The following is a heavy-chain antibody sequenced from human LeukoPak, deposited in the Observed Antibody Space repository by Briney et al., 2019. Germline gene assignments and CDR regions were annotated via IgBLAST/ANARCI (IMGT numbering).Heavy chain of an antibody. CDR1: GFTFSSYS. Sequence: PGGSLRLSCAASGFTFSSYSMNWVRQAPGKGLEWVSPISSSSSYIYYADSVKGRFTISRDNAKNSLYLQMSSLRAEDTAVYYCARKNLSSGWYYVYWGQGTLVTVSS. CDR2: ISSSSSYI. D-gene: IGHD6-19*01. V-gene: IGHV3-21*01. CDR3: ARKNLSSGWYYVY. J-gene: IGHJ4*02.